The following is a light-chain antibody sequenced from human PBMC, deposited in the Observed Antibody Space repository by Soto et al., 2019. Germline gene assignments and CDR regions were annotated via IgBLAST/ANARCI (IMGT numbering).Light chain of an antibody. V-gene: IGKV1-5*03. Sequence: DIQMTQSPSTLSASVGDRVTITCRASQSISSWLAWYQQKPGKAPKLLIYKASSLESGVPSRFSGSGSGTEFTLTISSLQPDDFATYYCQQYISYGTFVQGTKVEIK. CDR3: QQYISYGT. CDR1: QSISSW. CDR2: KAS. J-gene: IGKJ1*01.